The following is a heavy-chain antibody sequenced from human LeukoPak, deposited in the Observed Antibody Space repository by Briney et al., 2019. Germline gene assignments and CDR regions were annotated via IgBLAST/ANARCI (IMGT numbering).Heavy chain of an antibody. CDR3: ARVDCRSTSCSPFDY. Sequence: GRSLRLSCAASGFTFSTFSMHWVRQAPGKGLEWVAVILYDGNTQYYADSVRDRFTASRDNSKDTLYLQMNSLRVEDTAVYYCARVDCRSTSCSPFDYWGQGTLVTVSP. V-gene: IGHV3-30*04. J-gene: IGHJ4*02. CDR1: GFTFSTFS. D-gene: IGHD2-2*01. CDR2: ILYDGNTQ.